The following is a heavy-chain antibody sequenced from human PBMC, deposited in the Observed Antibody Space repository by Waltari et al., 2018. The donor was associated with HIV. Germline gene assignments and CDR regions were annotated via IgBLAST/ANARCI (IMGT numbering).Heavy chain of an antibody. J-gene: IGHJ5*02. Sequence: QVQLVQSGAEVKKPGSSVKVSCKASGGTFSSYTISWVRQAPGQVLEWMGRIIPMLGIANHAQKCQGRVTITADKSTSTAYMELSSLRSEDTAVYYCARFYDSSVYNWFDPWGQGTLVTVSS. V-gene: IGHV1-69*02. CDR1: GGTFSSYT. CDR3: ARFYDSSVYNWFDP. D-gene: IGHD3-22*01. CDR2: IIPMLGIA.